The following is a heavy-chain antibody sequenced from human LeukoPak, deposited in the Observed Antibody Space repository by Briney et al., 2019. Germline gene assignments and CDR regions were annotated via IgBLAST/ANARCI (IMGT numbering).Heavy chain of an antibody. J-gene: IGHJ4*02. D-gene: IGHD2-15*01. CDR2: IKSKTDGGTT. V-gene: IGHV3-15*01. CDR3: TPTPYIVVVAATIDY. Sequence: GGSLRLSCAVSGFTFSNYGMSWVRQAPGKGLEWVGRIKSKTDGGTTDYAAPVKGRFTISRDDSKNTLYLQMNSLKTEDTAVYYCTPTPYIVVVAATIDYWGQGTLVTVSS. CDR1: GFTFSNYG.